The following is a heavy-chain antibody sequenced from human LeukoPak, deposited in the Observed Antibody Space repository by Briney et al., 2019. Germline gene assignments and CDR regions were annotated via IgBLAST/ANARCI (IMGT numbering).Heavy chain of an antibody. D-gene: IGHD3-22*01. Sequence: GGSLRLSCAASGFTFSSYSMNWVRQAPGKGLEWVSSISSSSSYIYYADSVKGRFTISRDNAKNSLYLQMNSLRAEDTAVYYCARDYDSSGYPYDYWGQGTLVTVSS. CDR1: GFTFSSYS. CDR3: ARDYDSSGYPYDY. CDR2: ISSSSSYI. V-gene: IGHV3-21*01. J-gene: IGHJ4*02.